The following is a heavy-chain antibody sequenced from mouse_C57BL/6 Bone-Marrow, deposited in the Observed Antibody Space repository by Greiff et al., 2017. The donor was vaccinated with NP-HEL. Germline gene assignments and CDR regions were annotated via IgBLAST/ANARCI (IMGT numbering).Heavy chain of an antibody. CDR2: INPNNGGT. V-gene: IGHV1-18*01. D-gene: IGHD1-1*01. CDR3: ARGGRGGAMDY. CDR1: GYTFPDYN. J-gene: IGHJ4*01. Sequence: EVQLQQSGPELVKPGASVTIPCTASGYTFPDYNLDWLQQSHGKSLEWIGDINPNNGGTIYNQKFKGKATLTVDKSSSTAYMELRSLTSEDTAVYYCARGGRGGAMDYWGQGTSVTVSS.